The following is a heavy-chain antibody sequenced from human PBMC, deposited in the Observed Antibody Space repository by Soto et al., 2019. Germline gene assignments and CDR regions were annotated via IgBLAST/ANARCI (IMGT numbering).Heavy chain of an antibody. D-gene: IGHD3-10*01. CDR2: IIPAFGTP. J-gene: IGHJ6*02. CDR3: ARDTREITRVRGVIPYYIYHMDV. Sequence: QVQLAQSGAEVKKRGSSVKVSCRVSGGTFNNYAISWVRQAPGEGLEWMGGIIPAFGTPKYAQRFQDRGTTSADGYAATAYMELTSLRSDDTAVYYCARDTREITRVRGVIPYYIYHMDVWGPGTTVAVSS. CDR1: GGTFNNYA. V-gene: IGHV1-69*01.